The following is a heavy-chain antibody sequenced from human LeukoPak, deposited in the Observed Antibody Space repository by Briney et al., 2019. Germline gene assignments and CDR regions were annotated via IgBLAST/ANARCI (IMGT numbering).Heavy chain of an antibody. D-gene: IGHD6-13*01. Sequence: GGPLRLSCAASGFTFSNYGMSWVRQAPGKGLEWVSVVYSSTSTDYADSVKGRFTISRDNSKNTLFLQMNSLRAEDTAVYYCARSAAGARYFDFWGQGTLVTVSS. CDR1: GFTFSNYG. CDR2: VYSSTST. CDR3: ARSAAGARYFDF. J-gene: IGHJ4*02. V-gene: IGHV3-53*01.